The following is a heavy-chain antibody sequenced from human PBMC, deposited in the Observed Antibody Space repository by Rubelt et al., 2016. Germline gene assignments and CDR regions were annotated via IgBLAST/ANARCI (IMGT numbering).Heavy chain of an antibody. CDR2: ISSSGSTI. Sequence: EVQLVESGGGLVQPGGSLRLSCAASGFTFSSYEMNWVRQAPGKGLAWVSYISSSGSTIYYADSVKGRFTISRDNAKNSLYLQMNGLRAEDTAVYYCARSDIVATITDYWGQGTLVTVSS. CDR1: GFTFSSYE. D-gene: IGHD5-12*01. CDR3: ARSDIVATITDY. J-gene: IGHJ4*02. V-gene: IGHV3-48*03.